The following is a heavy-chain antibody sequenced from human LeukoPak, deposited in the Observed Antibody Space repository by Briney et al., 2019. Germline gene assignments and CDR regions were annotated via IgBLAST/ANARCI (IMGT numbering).Heavy chain of an antibody. Sequence: ASVKVSCKVSGYTLTELSMHWVRQAPGKGLEWMGGFDPEDGETIYAQKFQGRVTMIEDTSTDTAYMELSSLRSEDTAVYYCATGGVWFGELSWGQGTLVTVSS. J-gene: IGHJ4*02. CDR1: GYTLTELS. CDR3: ATGGVWFGELS. CDR2: FDPEDGET. D-gene: IGHD3-10*01. V-gene: IGHV1-24*01.